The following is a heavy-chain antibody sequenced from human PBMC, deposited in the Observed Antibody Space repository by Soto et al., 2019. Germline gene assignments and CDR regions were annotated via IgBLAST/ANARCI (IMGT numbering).Heavy chain of an antibody. Sequence: SGPTLVNPTQTLTLTCTFSGFSLSTSGVGVGWIRQPPGKALEWLALIYWNDDKRYSPSLKSRLTITKDTSKNQVVLTMTNMDPVDTATYYCAHRQHSGYDVRIEYYYYYGMDVWGQGT. CDR1: GFSLSTSGVG. J-gene: IGHJ6*02. CDR3: AHRQHSGYDVRIEYYYYYGMDV. V-gene: IGHV2-5*01. D-gene: IGHD5-12*01. CDR2: IYWNDDK.